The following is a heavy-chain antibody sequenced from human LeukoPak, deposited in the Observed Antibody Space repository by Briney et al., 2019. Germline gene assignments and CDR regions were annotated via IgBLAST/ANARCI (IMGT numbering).Heavy chain of an antibody. CDR2: IFTTGGA. V-gene: IGHV4-4*07. D-gene: IGHD7-27*01. J-gene: IGHJ4*02. CDR3: VRDGPSWGLL. CDR1: GGSIGTYY. Sequence: NTSETLSLTCTVSGGSIGTYYWSWIRQPAGKGLEWIGRIFTTGGANYNPSLKSRVTMSLDTSKNLFSLKLNSVTAADTAVYYCVRDGPSWGLLWGQGALVTVSS.